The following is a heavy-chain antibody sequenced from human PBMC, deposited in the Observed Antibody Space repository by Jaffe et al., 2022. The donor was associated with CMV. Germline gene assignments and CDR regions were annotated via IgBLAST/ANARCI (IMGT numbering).Heavy chain of an antibody. J-gene: IGHJ5*02. D-gene: IGHD3-16*02. CDR3: ARHETYDYVWGSYRYTRFDP. Sequence: QVQLQESGPGLVKPSETLSLTCTVSGGSISSYYWSWIRQPPGKGLEWIGYIYYSGSTNYNPSLKSRVTISVDTSKNQFSLKLSSVTAADTAVYYCARHETYDYVWGSYRYTRFDPWGQGTLVTVSS. CDR2: IYYSGST. V-gene: IGHV4-59*08. CDR1: GGSISSYY.